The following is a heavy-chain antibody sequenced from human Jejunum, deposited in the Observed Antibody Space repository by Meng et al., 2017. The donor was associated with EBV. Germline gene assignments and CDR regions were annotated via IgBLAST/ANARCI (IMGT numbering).Heavy chain of an antibody. Sequence: EVKLXXXXXGLVXPXXXLRLXXXVSGFSFTYAWMSWVRQAPGKGLEWVGRIKSKTDGGTTDYAAPVTGRFIISRDDSKNTLTLQMNSLIIEDTGVYYCTTVINDGSAFRPCGGQGTLVIVSS. CDR1: GFSFTYAW. D-gene: IGHD3-22*01. J-gene: IGHJ4*02. V-gene: IGHV3-15*01. CDR2: IKSKTDGGTT. CDR3: TTVINDGSAFRPC.